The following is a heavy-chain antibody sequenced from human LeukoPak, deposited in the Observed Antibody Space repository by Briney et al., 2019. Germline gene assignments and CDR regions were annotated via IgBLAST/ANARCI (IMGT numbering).Heavy chain of an antibody. J-gene: IGHJ4*02. V-gene: IGHV1-24*01. Sequence: RASVKVSCKVYGDTLTELSTHWVRQAPGKGLEWMGGFDPEHGGAIYAQTFQGRITMTEDTSTDTAYMELSSLTSDDTAVYYCAAEGQRLLGYWGQGTLVTVSS. CDR3: AAEGQRLLGY. CDR2: FDPEHGGA. D-gene: IGHD3-10*01. CDR1: GDTLTELS.